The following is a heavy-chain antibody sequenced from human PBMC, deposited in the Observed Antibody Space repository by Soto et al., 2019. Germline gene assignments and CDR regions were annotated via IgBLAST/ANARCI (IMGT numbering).Heavy chain of an antibody. V-gene: IGHV3-23*01. CDR2: ISGSGGST. J-gene: IGHJ4*02. Sequence: PGGSLRLSCAASGFTFSSYAMSWVRQAPGKGLEWVSAISGSGGSTYYADSVKGRFTISRDNSKNTLYLQMNSLRAEDTAVYYCAKVPYYDILTGYHFDYWGQGTLVTVSS. CDR1: GFTFSSYA. CDR3: AKVPYYDILTGYHFDY. D-gene: IGHD3-9*01.